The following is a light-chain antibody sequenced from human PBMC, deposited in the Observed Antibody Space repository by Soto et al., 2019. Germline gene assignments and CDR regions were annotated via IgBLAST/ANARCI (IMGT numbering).Light chain of an antibody. Sequence: QAVVTQEPSLTVSPGGTVTLTCASRTGAVTSGSYPHWFQQKPGQAPRALIYSTRNRYSWTPARFSGSLLGDRAALTLSGVQPEDEAEYYCLLYYAGAQPNWVFGGGTRLTVL. CDR1: TGAVTSGSY. CDR2: STR. J-gene: IGLJ3*02. V-gene: IGLV7-43*01. CDR3: LLYYAGAQPNWV.